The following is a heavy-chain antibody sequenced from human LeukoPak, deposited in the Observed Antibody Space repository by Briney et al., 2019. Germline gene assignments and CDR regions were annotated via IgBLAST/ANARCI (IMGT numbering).Heavy chain of an antibody. CDR2: IYSGGST. Sequence: GGSLRLSCAASGFTVSSNYMSWVRQAPGKGLEWVSVIYSGGSTYYADSVKGRFTISRDNSKNTLYLQMNSLRAEDTAVYYCAKPSGKYYYGSGSYYNWFDPWGQGTLVTVSS. D-gene: IGHD3-10*01. J-gene: IGHJ5*02. V-gene: IGHV3-53*05. CDR3: AKPSGKYYYGSGSYYNWFDP. CDR1: GFTVSSNY.